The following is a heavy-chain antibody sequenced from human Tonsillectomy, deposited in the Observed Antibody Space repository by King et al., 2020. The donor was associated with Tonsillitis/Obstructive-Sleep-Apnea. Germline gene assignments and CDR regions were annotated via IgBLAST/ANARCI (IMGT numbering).Heavy chain of an antibody. Sequence: VQLVQSGGGLVQRGGSLRLSCAASGFTFSSYAMRWVRQAPGKGLEWVSGISGSGGSTYYADSVKGRFTISRDNSKNTLYLQMNSLRAEDTAVYHCANVPITIFGAWLYPPPHYYYMDVWGKGTTVTVSS. V-gene: IGHV3-23*04. D-gene: IGHD3-3*01. CDR1: GFTFSSYA. CDR2: ISGSGGST. J-gene: IGHJ6*03. CDR3: ANVPITIFGAWLYPPPHYYYMDV.